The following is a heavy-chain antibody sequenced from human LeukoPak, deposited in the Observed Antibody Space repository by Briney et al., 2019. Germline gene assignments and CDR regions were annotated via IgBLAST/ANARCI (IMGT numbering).Heavy chain of an antibody. Sequence: GGSLRLSCAASGFTFSSYSMNWVSQAPGKGLEWVSSISSSSSYIYYADSVKGRFTISRDNAKNSLYLQMNSLRAEDTAVYYCARSYCGSYSAFDYWGQGTLVTVSS. V-gene: IGHV3-21*01. CDR3: ARSYCGSYSAFDY. CDR2: ISSSSSYI. J-gene: IGHJ4*02. D-gene: IGHD1-26*01. CDR1: GFTFSSYS.